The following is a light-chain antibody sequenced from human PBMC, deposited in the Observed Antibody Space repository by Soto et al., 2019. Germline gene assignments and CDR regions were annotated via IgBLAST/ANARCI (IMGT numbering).Light chain of an antibody. CDR2: EVT. CDR1: SSDVGGYNY. V-gene: IGLV2-8*01. CDR3: SSYAGSNRV. Sequence: QSALTQPPSASGSPRQSVTISCTGTSSDVGGYNYVSWYQQHPGKAPKLMIYEVTKRPSGVPDRFSGSKSGNTASLTVSGLLAEDEADYYCSSYAGSNRVFGTGTKVTVL. J-gene: IGLJ1*01.